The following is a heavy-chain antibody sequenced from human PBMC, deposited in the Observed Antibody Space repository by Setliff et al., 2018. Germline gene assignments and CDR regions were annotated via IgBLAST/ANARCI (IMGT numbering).Heavy chain of an antibody. J-gene: IGHJ4*02. V-gene: IGHV4-61*09. D-gene: IGHD1-26*01. Sequence: TVSGGSISSGSLHWSWIRQPAGKGLEWIGQIYTSGSTNYDPSLKSRVTITSDTSKNQFSLILSSVTAADTAVYYCARRVAGSSQFDYWGQGTLVTVSS. CDR1: GGSISSGSLH. CDR2: IYTSGST. CDR3: ARRVAGSSQFDY.